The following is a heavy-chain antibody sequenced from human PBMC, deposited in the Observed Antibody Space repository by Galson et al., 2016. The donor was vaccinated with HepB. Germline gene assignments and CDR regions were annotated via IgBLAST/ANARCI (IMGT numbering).Heavy chain of an antibody. CDR1: GGTFLNYA. CDR2: VIPVGDIT. V-gene: IGHV1-69*04. CDR3: AKSETDPEDPYYYFYPMDV. J-gene: IGHJ6*02. Sequence: SVKVSCKASGGTFLNYAIHWVRQAPGQGLEWMGRVIPVGDITNYGQKFQGRVAITADTATATVYMELSSLISDDTAVYYCAKSETDPEDPYYYFYPMDVWGQGTSVTVSS.